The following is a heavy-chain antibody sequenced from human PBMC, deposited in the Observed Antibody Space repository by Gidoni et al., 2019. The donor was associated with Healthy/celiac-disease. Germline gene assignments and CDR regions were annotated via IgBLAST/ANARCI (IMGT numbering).Heavy chain of an antibody. J-gene: IGHJ2*01. CDR3: ARDRSPPSVVFDL. CDR2: IWYDGSNK. CDR1: GFTFSSYG. V-gene: IGHV3-33*01. D-gene: IGHD2-15*01. Sequence: QVQLVESGGGVVQPGRSLRLSCAASGFTFSSYGMHWVRQAPGKGLEWVAVIWYDGSNKYYADSVKGRFTISRDNSKNTLYLQMNSLRAEDTAVYYCARDRSPPSVVFDLWGRGTLVTVSS.